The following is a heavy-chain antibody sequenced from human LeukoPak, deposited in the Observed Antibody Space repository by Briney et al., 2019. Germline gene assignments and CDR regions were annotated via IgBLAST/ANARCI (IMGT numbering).Heavy chain of an antibody. J-gene: IGHJ4*02. CDR3: ARVLVTTVTGAFDY. Sequence: PSETLSLTCTVSGGSISTYYWSWIRQPPGKGLEWIGYIFNTGSTNFNPSLKSRVTISVDTSKNQFSLKVNSVTAADTAVYYCARVLVTTVTGAFDYWGQGALVTVSS. CDR2: IFNTGST. CDR1: GGSISTYY. V-gene: IGHV4-59*01. D-gene: IGHD4-17*01.